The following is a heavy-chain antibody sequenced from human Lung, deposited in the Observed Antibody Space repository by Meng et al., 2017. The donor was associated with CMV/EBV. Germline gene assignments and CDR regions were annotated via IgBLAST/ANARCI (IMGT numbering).Heavy chain of an antibody. CDR1: GDSITNHNW. V-gene: IGHV4-4*02. CDR3: LRRSGGSV. Sequence: VHLGEAGPARVKPSETLSLTCAVSGDSITNHNWGAWVRQPPGKGLEWIGEIPHRGSSAYNPSLKSRVSMSIDKSKNQFSLKLTSVTAADTAVYHCLRRSGGSVWGQGTLVTVSS. D-gene: IGHD3-10*01. J-gene: IGHJ1*01. CDR2: IPHRGSS.